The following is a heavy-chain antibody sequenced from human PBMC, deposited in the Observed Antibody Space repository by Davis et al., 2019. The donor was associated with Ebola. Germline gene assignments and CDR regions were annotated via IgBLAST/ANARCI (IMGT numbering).Heavy chain of an antibody. Sequence: PGGSLRLSCAASGFTFSSYGMHWVRQAPGKGLEWVAVIWYDGSNKYYADSVKGRFTISRDNSKNTLYLQMNSLRAEDTAVYYCASGNCGGDCYSADYWGQGTLVTVSS. CDR3: ASGNCGGDCYSADY. CDR1: GFTFSSYG. J-gene: IGHJ4*02. D-gene: IGHD2-21*01. V-gene: IGHV3-33*01. CDR2: IWYDGSNK.